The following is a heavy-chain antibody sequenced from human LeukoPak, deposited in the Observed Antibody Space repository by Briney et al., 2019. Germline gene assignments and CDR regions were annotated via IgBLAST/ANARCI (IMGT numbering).Heavy chain of an antibody. CDR3: ARVLSGSYHY. Sequence: PSETQSLTCTVSGGSISSYYWSWIRQPPGKGLEWIGYIYYSGSTNYNPSLKSRVTISVDTSKNQFSLKLSSVTAADTAVYYCARVLSGSYHYWGQGTLVTVSS. CDR1: GGSISSYY. CDR2: IYYSGST. D-gene: IGHD1-26*01. J-gene: IGHJ4*02. V-gene: IGHV4-59*01.